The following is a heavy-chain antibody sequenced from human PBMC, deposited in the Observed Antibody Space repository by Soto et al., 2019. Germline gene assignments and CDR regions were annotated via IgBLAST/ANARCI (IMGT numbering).Heavy chain of an antibody. CDR2: IYSGGST. CDR1: GFTVSSNY. Sequence: EVQLVESGGGLVQPGGSLRLSCAASGFTVSSNYMSWVRQAPGKGLEWVSVIYSGGSTYYADSVKGRFTISRDNTKNTLYLQMNSMRAGDTAVYYCAREGYCSSTSCCRHPFDLWGQGTMVTVSS. CDR3: AREGYCSSTSCCRHPFDL. D-gene: IGHD2-2*01. V-gene: IGHV3-66*01. J-gene: IGHJ3*01.